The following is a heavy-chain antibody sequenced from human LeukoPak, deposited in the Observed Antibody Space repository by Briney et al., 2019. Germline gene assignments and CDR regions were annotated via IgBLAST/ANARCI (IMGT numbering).Heavy chain of an antibody. CDR2: IYYSGST. D-gene: IGHD2-15*01. Sequence: PSETLSLTCTVSGGSISSSSYYWGWIRQPPGKGLEWIGSIYYSGSTYYNPSLKSRVTISVDTSKNQFSLKLSSMTAADTAVYYCARQRIVVVVAATHSSGFDYWGQGTLVTVSS. CDR1: GGSISSSSYY. CDR3: ARQRIVVVVAATHSSGFDY. V-gene: IGHV4-39*01. J-gene: IGHJ4*02.